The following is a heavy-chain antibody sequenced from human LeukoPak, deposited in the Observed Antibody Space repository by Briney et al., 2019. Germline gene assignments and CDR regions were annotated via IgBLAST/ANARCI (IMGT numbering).Heavy chain of an antibody. J-gene: IGHJ6*04. CDR2: ISYDGSNK. D-gene: IGHD3-10*02. Sequence: QPGGSLRLSCAASGFTFSSYGIHWVRQAPGKGLEWVAVISYDGSNKYYADSVKGRFTISRDNSKNTLYLQMNSLRAEDTAVYYCAELGITMIGGVWGKGTTVTISS. V-gene: IGHV3-33*05. CDR1: GFTFSSYG. CDR3: AELGITMIGGV.